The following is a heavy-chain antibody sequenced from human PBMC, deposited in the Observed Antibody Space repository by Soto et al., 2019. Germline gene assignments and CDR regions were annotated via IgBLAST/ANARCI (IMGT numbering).Heavy chain of an antibody. CDR3: AIRRAIGGSYYFDY. Sequence: PGESLKISCKGSGYGFASYWIGWVRQMTGKGLAWMGIIYPGDSDTRYSPSCQGQVTISADKSISTAYLQWSSLKASDTAMYYCAIRRAIGGSYYFDYWGQGIRASVPS. V-gene: IGHV5-51*01. CDR2: IYPGDSDT. J-gene: IGHJ4*02. CDR1: GYGFASYW. D-gene: IGHD2-2*01.